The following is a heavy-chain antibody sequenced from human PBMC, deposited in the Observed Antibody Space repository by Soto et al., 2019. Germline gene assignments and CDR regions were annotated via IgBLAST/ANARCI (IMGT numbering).Heavy chain of an antibody. Sequence: KSGGSLRLSCTASGFTFGDYAMSWFRQAPGKGLEWVGLIRSKAYGGTTEYAASVKGRFTISRDDSKSIAYLQMNSLKTEDTAVYYCTRGRDSSGWYYFDYWGQGTLVTVSS. V-gene: IGHV3-49*05. CDR1: GFTFGDYA. CDR2: IRSKAYGGTT. J-gene: IGHJ4*02. CDR3: TRGRDSSGWYYFDY. D-gene: IGHD6-19*01.